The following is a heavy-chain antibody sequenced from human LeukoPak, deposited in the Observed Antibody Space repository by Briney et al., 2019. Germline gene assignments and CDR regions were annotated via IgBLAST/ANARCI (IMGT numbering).Heavy chain of an antibody. D-gene: IGHD3-9*01. CDR2: IYYSGST. Sequence: SETLSLTCTVSGGSISSSSYYWGWIRQPPGKGLEWIGSIYYSGSTYYNPSLKSRVTISVDTSKNQFSLKLSSVTAADTAVYYCARDVLLRYFDWGRRPSKNWFDPWGQGTLVTVSS. CDR1: GGSISSSSYY. J-gene: IGHJ5*02. V-gene: IGHV4-39*07. CDR3: ARDVLLRYFDWGRRPSKNWFDP.